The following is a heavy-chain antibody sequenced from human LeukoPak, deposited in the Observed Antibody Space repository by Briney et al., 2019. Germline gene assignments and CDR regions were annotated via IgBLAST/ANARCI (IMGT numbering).Heavy chain of an antibody. CDR3: ARVKPAYYYDSSGMNYYFDY. D-gene: IGHD3-22*01. CDR2: INHSGST. CDR1: GGSFSGYY. V-gene: IGHV4-34*01. Sequence: SETLSLTCAVYGGSFSGYYWSWIRQPPGKGLEWIGEINHSGSTNYNPSLKSRVTISVDTSKNQFPLKLSSVTAADTAVYYCARVKPAYYYDSSGMNYYFDYWGQGTLVTVSS. J-gene: IGHJ4*02.